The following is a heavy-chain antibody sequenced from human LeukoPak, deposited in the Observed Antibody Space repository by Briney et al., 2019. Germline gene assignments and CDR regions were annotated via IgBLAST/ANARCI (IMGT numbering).Heavy chain of an antibody. D-gene: IGHD6-19*01. J-gene: IGHJ3*02. CDR2: INAGNGNT. CDR3: ARSGIAVAGSDAFDI. Sequence: ASVKVSCKASGYTFTSYAMHWVRQAPGQRLEWMGWINAGNGNTKYSQKFQGRVTITRDTSASTAYMELSSLRSEDTAVYYCARSGIAVAGSDAFDIWGQGTMVTVSS. CDR1: GYTFTSYA. V-gene: IGHV1-3*01.